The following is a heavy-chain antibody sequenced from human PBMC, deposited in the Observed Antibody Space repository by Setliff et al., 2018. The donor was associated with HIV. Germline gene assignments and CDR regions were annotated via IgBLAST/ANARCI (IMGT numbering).Heavy chain of an antibody. CDR3: GGSYFYDSSGFYSNNWFDP. Sequence: SETLSLTCAVYSGSFSGYYWSWIRQPPGKGLEWIGEINHSGSTKYNPSLKSRVTISVDTSKNQFSLKLTSVTAADTAVYYCGGSYFYDSSGFYSNNWFDPWGQGTRVTVSS. D-gene: IGHD3-22*01. CDR2: INHSGST. V-gene: IGHV4-34*01. J-gene: IGHJ5*02. CDR1: SGSFSGYY.